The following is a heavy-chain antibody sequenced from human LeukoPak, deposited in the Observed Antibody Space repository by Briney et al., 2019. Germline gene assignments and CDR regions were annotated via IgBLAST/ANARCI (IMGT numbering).Heavy chain of an antibody. D-gene: IGHD5-24*01. CDR2: ISYNGVIK. J-gene: IGHJ4*02. V-gene: IGHV3-30-3*01. CDR3: ARAKDGTNILDY. CDR1: GFTFGSYA. Sequence: GGSLRLSCAASGFTFGSYAMSWVRQAPGKGLEWVTLISYNGVIKYYADSVKGRFTISRDNSKNTLYLQMDTLRAEDTAVYYCARAKDGTNILDYWGQGTLVTVSS.